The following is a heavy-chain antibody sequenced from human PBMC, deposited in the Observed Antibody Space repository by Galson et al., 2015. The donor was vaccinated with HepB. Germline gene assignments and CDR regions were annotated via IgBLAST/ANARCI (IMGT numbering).Heavy chain of an antibody. CDR3: AHSSSWHHESWFDP. J-gene: IGHJ5*02. CDR1: GFSLSTSGVG. D-gene: IGHD6-13*01. CDR2: IYWDDDK. Sequence: PALVKPTQTLTLTCTFSGFSLSTSGVGVGWIRQPPGKALEWLALIYWDDDKRYSPSLKSRLTITKDTSKNQVVLTMTNMDPVDTATYYCAHSSSWHHESWFDPWGQGTLVTVSS. V-gene: IGHV2-5*02.